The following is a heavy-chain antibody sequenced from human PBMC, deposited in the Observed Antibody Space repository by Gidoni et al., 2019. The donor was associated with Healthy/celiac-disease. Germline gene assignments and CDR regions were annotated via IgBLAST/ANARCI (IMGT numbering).Heavy chain of an antibody. Sequence: EVQLVESGGGLVKPGGSLRLSCAASGFPFSNAWMSWVRQAPGKGLEWVGRIKSKTDGGTTDYAAPVKGRFTISRDDSKNTLYLQMNSLKTEDTAVYYCTTEPSGWYGYYWGQGTLVTVSS. CDR2: IKSKTDGGTT. CDR1: GFPFSNAW. J-gene: IGHJ4*02. CDR3: TTEPSGWYGYY. V-gene: IGHV3-15*01. D-gene: IGHD6-19*01.